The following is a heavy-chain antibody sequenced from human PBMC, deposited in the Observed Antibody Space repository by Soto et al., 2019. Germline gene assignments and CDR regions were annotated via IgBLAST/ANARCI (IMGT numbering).Heavy chain of an antibody. CDR1: GASISSSTYV. CDR3: ARPRDLAFDY. Sequence: PSETLSLTCTVSGASISSSTYVWGWIRQSPGKGLEWIGCIYDSGNTYYNTSLKSRVTISADTSKSQFSLKLSSVTAADTAVYFCARPRDLAFDYWGQGTLVTVSS. V-gene: IGHV4-39*01. CDR2: IYDSGNT. J-gene: IGHJ4*02.